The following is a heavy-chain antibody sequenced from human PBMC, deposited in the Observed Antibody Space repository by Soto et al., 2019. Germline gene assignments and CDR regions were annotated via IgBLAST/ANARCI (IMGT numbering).Heavy chain of an antibody. J-gene: IGHJ6*02. CDR1: GGTXTSYA. Sequence: SXKVCCEASGGTXTSYAIRLVRQAPGQGLEWMGGIIPIFCTANYAQKFQGRVTITADESTSKAYMELSSLRSEDTAVYYCARDYYDSSGSPYGMDVWGQGTTGTVS. D-gene: IGHD3-22*01. CDR3: ARDYYDSSGSPYGMDV. V-gene: IGHV1-69*13. CDR2: IIPIFCTA.